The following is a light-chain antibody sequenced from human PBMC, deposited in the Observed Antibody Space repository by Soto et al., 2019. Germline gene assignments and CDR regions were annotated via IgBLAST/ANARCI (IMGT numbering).Light chain of an antibody. Sequence: AIQLTQSPSSLSGSVGDRVTITCRASQGISSALAWYQQKPGKAPKLLIYDASSLESGVPSRFSGSGSGTDFTLTISSLQPEDFATYYCLQFNSYPYTFGQGTKLEIK. CDR2: DAS. CDR1: QGISSA. V-gene: IGKV1-13*02. CDR3: LQFNSYPYT. J-gene: IGKJ2*01.